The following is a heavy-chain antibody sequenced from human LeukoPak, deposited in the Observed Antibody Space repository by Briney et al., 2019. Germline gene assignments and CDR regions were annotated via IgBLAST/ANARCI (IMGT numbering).Heavy chain of an antibody. D-gene: IGHD4-17*01. CDR1: GGSLSSYY. CDR3: ARGRYGTVTTRWFDP. CDR2: IYTSGST. J-gene: IGHJ5*02. Sequence: PSETLSLTCTVSGGSLSSYYWNWIRQPAGKGLEWIGRIYTSGSTNYNPSLKSRVTISVDTSKNQFSLKLSSVTAADTAVYYCARGRYGTVTTRWFDPWGQGTLVTVSS. V-gene: IGHV4-4*07.